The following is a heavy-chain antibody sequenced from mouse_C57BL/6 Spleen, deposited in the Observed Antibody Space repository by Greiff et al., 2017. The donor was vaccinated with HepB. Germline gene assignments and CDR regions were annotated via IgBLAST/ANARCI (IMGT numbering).Heavy chain of an antibody. V-gene: IGHV2-6*03. D-gene: IGHD1-2*01. Sequence: VQLQQSGPGLVAPSQSLSITCTVSGFSLTSYGVHWVRQPPGKGLEWLVVIWSDGSTTYNSALKSRLSISKDNSKSQVFLKMNSLQTDDTAMYYCARPSFSGGAMDYWGQGTSVTVSS. J-gene: IGHJ4*01. CDR1: GFSLTSYG. CDR3: ARPSFSGGAMDY. CDR2: IWSDGST.